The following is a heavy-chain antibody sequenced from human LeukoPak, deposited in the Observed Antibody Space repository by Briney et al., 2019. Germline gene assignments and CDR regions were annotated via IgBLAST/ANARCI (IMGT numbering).Heavy chain of an antibody. CDR2: INPNSGGT. J-gene: IGHJ6*03. V-gene: IGHV1-2*02. CDR3: ARDLRAYYYGSGSYYYYYYYMDV. Sequence: ASVKVSCKASGYTFTGYYMHWVRQAPGQGLEWMGWINPNSGGTNYAQKFQGRVTMTRDTSISTAYMELSRLRSDDTAVYYCARDLRAYYYGSGSYYYYYYYMDVWGKGTTVTISS. D-gene: IGHD3-10*01. CDR1: GYTFTGYY.